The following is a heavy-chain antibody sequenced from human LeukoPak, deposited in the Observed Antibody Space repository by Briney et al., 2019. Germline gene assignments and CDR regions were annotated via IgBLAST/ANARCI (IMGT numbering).Heavy chain of an antibody. Sequence: PSETLSLTCTVSGGSISSSDYYWGWIRQPPGKGLEWIGSIYYSVTTYYNPSLKSRVTISVDTSKNQFSLKLNSVTAADTAVYYCARDRLRWPKIDYWGQGTLVTVSS. J-gene: IGHJ4*02. V-gene: IGHV4-39*07. D-gene: IGHD4-23*01. CDR1: GGSISSSDYY. CDR2: IYYSVTT. CDR3: ARDRLRWPKIDY.